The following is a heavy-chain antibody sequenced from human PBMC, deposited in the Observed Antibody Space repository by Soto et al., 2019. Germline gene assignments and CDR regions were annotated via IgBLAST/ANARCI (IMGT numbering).Heavy chain of an antibody. CDR3: ARDRKYYDSSGPSRRMSYNWFDP. CDR2: IWYDGSNK. CDR1: GFTFSSYG. Sequence: PGGSLRLSCAASGFTFSSYGMHWVRQAPGKGLEWVAVIWYDGSNKYYADSVKGRFTISRDNSKNTLYLQMNSLRAEDTAVYYCARDRKYYDSSGPSRRMSYNWFDPWGQGTLVPVSS. J-gene: IGHJ5*02. V-gene: IGHV3-33*01. D-gene: IGHD3-22*01.